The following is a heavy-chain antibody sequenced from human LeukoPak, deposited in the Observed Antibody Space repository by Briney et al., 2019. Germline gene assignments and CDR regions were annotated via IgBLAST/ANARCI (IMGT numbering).Heavy chain of an antibody. CDR1: GFTVSSNY. J-gene: IGHJ6*02. Sequence: GGSLRLSCAASGFTVSSNYMNWVRQAPGKGLEWVSLTSADGTTTTYADSVNGRFTVSRDNAKNTLYLQMNSLRAEDAAVYYCARGLAGAYRIMDVWGQGTTVTVS. V-gene: IGHV3-74*01. CDR3: ARGLAGAYRIMDV. CDR2: TSADGTTT. D-gene: IGHD6-19*01.